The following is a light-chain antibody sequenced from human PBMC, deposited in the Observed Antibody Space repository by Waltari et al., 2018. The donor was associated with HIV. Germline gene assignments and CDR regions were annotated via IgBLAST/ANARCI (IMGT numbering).Light chain of an antibody. J-gene: IGKJ5*01. CDR3: QQDGSSPIT. CDR2: GAS. Sequence: ESVLTQSPGTLSLSPGERATLSCRARQSVRSSSLAWYQQKPGQAPRRLIYGASSRATGSPDRLSGSGSETDFTLTISRLEPQDFAVYYCQQDGSSPITFGQGTRLEIK. CDR1: QSVRSSS. V-gene: IGKV3-20*01.